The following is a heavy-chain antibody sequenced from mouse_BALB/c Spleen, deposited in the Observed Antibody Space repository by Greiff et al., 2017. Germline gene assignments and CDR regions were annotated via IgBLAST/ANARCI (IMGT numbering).Heavy chain of an antibody. Sequence: QVQLQQSGAELARPGASVKLSCKASGYTFTSYWMKWVKQRPGQGLEWIGAIYPGDGDTRYTQKFKGKATLTADKSSSTAYMQLSSLASEDSAVYYCARDRYDYAMDYWGQGTSVTVSS. CDR3: ARDRYDYAMDY. J-gene: IGHJ4*01. V-gene: IGHV1-87*01. CDR1: GYTFTSYW. D-gene: IGHD2-14*01. CDR2: IYPGDGDT.